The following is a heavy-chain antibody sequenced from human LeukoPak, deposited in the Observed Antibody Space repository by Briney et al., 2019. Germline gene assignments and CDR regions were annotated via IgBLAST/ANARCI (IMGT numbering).Heavy chain of an antibody. D-gene: IGHD3/OR15-3a*01. Sequence: PSETLSLTCTVSGDSTSRYYWSWIRQPPGKGLEFIGYVFYTGITNYNPSLKSRVTISVDSSKNQISLRLRSVTAADTAVYYCAGLFTAYDPFDYWGQGILVTVSS. CDR2: VFYTGIT. CDR1: GDSTSRYY. V-gene: IGHV4-59*03. CDR3: AGLFTAYDPFDY. J-gene: IGHJ4*02.